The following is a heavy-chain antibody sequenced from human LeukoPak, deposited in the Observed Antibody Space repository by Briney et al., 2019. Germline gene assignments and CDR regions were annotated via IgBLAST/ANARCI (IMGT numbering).Heavy chain of an antibody. CDR2: IIPIFGTA. J-gene: IGHJ6*04. V-gene: IGHV1-69*01. D-gene: IGHD2-2*01. Sequence: SVTVSCKASGGTFSSYAISWVRQAPGQGLEWMGGIIPIFGTANYAQKFQGRVTITADESTSTAYMELSSLRSEDTAVYYCARGRLFIVVVPAAPHYYYGMDVWGKGTTVTVSS. CDR3: ARGRLFIVVVPAAPHYYYGMDV. CDR1: GGTFSSYA.